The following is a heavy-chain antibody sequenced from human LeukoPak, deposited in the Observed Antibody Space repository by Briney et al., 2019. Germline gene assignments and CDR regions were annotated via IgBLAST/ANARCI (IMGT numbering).Heavy chain of an antibody. D-gene: IGHD3-10*01. Sequence: ASVKVSCRASGGTFSSYAISWVRQAPGQGLEWMGGIIPIFGTANYAQKFQGRVTITADESTSTAYMELSSLRSEDTAVYYCGSVTMVRNSYYYYGMDVWGQGTTVTVSS. J-gene: IGHJ6*02. V-gene: IGHV1-69*13. CDR2: IIPIFGTA. CDR3: GSVTMVRNSYYYYGMDV. CDR1: GGTFSSYA.